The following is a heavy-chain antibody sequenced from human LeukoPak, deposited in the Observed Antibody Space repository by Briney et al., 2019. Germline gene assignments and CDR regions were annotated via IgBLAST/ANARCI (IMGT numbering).Heavy chain of an antibody. V-gene: IGHV4-4*07. CDR1: GGSISTCY. J-gene: IGHJ3*02. Sequence: SETLSLTCTVSGGSISTCYWSWIRQPAGKGLEWIGRIYISGSTNYNPSLKSRVTMSLDTSKNQLSLNLSSVTAADTAVYYCARSGGEMATIGTFDIWGQGTMVIVSS. CDR2: IYISGST. D-gene: IGHD5-24*01. CDR3: ARSGGEMATIGTFDI.